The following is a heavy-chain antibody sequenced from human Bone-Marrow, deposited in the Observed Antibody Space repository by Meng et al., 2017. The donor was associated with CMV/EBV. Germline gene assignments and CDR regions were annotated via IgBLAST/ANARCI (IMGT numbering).Heavy chain of an antibody. CDR2: ISYDGSNK. Sequence: SGFTFSSYAMPWVRQAPGKGLEWVAVISYDGSNKYYADSVKGRFTISRDNSKNTLYLQMNSLRAEDTAVYYCARDHTIAVAGTFWFDPWGQGTLVTVSS. V-gene: IGHV3-30*04. CDR3: ARDHTIAVAGTFWFDP. J-gene: IGHJ5*02. D-gene: IGHD6-19*01. CDR1: GFTFSSYA.